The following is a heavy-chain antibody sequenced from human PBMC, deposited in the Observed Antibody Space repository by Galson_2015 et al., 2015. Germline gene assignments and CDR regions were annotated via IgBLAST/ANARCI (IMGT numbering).Heavy chain of an antibody. Sequence: SLRLSCAASGFTFSSYAMSWVRQAPGKGLEWVSAISGSGGSTYYADSVKGRFTISRDNSKNTLYLQMNSLRAEDTAVYYCAKDGGTAMVRYYYYGMDVWGQGTTVTVSS. V-gene: IGHV3-23*01. CDR3: AKDGGTAMVRYYYYGMDV. CDR1: GFTFSSYA. J-gene: IGHJ6*02. D-gene: IGHD5-18*01. CDR2: ISGSGGST.